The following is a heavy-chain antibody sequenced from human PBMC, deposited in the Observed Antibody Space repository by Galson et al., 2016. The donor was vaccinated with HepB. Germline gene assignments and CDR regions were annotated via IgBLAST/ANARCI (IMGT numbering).Heavy chain of an antibody. CDR2: TYYSGYT. Sequence: ETLSLTCTVSGGSISNYYWSWFRQPPGKGPEWIGQTYYSGYTNYSPSLKSRVTISLDSSQNQIPLRVRSVTAADTAVYYCARALRGTTSFFEYWGQGVLVTVSS. V-gene: IGHV4-59*01. CDR3: ARALRGTTSFFEY. D-gene: IGHD4-17*01. J-gene: IGHJ4*02. CDR1: GGSISNYY.